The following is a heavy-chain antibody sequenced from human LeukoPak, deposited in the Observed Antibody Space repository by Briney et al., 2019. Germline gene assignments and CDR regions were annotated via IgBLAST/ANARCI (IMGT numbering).Heavy chain of an antibody. CDR3: ARARIAARHEWFDY. V-gene: IGHV3-33*01. CDR1: GFTFSSYG. D-gene: IGHD6-6*01. J-gene: IGHJ4*02. CDR2: IWYDGSNK. Sequence: GGSLRLSCAASGFTFSSYGMHWVRQAPGKGLEWVAVIWYDGSNKYYADSVKGRFTISRDNSKNTLYLQMNSLRAEDTAVYYCARARIAARHEWFDYWGQGTLVAVSS.